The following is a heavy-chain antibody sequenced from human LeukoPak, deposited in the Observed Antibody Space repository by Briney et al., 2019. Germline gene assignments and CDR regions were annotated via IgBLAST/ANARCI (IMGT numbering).Heavy chain of an antibody. CDR2: IRSKANSYAT. J-gene: IGHJ4*02. Sequence: PGGSLRLSCAASGFTFSGSAMHWVRQASGKGLEWVGRIRSKANSYATAYAASVKGRFTISRDDSKNTAYLQMNSLKTEDTAVYYCTSFADAAGYYYDSSGYSFYWGQGTLVTVSS. CDR1: GFTFSGSA. V-gene: IGHV3-73*01. D-gene: IGHD3-22*01. CDR3: TSFADAAGYYYDSSGYSFY.